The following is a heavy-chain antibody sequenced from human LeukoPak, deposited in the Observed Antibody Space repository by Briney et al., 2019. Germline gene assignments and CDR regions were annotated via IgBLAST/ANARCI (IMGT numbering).Heavy chain of an antibody. J-gene: IGHJ4*02. V-gene: IGHV3-74*01. CDR1: GFTFSSYW. CDR2: INPGGSSI. CDR3: ARSNQADDY. D-gene: IGHD1-14*01. Sequence: GRSLRLPCAASGFTFSSYWMHWVRQVPGKGLVWVARINPGGSSITYADSVKGRFTISRDNAKNTLYLQMGSLRAEDTGVYYCARSNQADDYWGQGTLVTVSS.